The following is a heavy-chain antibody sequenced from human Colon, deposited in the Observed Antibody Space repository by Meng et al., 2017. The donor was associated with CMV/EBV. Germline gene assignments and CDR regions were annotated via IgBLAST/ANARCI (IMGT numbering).Heavy chain of an antibody. Sequence: ASAKVSCKASGSTFTSNYVHWVRQAPGQGLEWMGIINPSGGSTNYAQRFQGRVTMTRDTSTSTVYMELSSLRSEDTAVYYCARGGDYSNTGYYYGMDVWGQGTTVTVSS. D-gene: IGHD4-11*01. CDR2: INPSGGST. CDR1: GSTFTSNY. V-gene: IGHV1-46*01. CDR3: ARGGDYSNTGYYYGMDV. J-gene: IGHJ6*02.